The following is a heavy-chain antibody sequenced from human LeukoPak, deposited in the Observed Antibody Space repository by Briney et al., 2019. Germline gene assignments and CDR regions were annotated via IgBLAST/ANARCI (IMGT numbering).Heavy chain of an antibody. D-gene: IGHD3-10*01. J-gene: IGHJ4*02. CDR3: ARDRRPTAYYGSGSLPYYFDY. V-gene: IGHV4-34*01. Sequence: SETLSLTCAVYGGSFSGYYWSWIRQPPGKGLEWIGEINHSGSTNYNPSLKSRVTISADTSKNQFSLKLSSVTAADTAVYYCARDRRPTAYYGSGSLPYYFDYWGQGTLVTVSS. CDR2: INHSGST. CDR1: GGSFSGYY.